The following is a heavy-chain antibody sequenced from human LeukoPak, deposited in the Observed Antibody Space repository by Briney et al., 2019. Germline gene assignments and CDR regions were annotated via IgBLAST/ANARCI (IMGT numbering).Heavy chain of an antibody. CDR2: LNPNSGKT. D-gene: IGHD3-10*01. Sequence: ASVKVSCKTSGYSFTNYDINWVRQATGQGLEWMGWLNPNSGKTGYAQKLQGRLTITRDTSINTAYMELSSLTSEDTAVYYCAKDHAGGSLHPWYFDLWGRGTLVSVSS. V-gene: IGHV1-8*02. CDR1: GYSFTNYD. CDR3: AKDHAGGSLHPWYFDL. J-gene: IGHJ2*01.